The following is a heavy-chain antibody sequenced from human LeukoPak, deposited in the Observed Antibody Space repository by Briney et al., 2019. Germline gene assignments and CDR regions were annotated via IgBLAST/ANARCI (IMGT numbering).Heavy chain of an antibody. V-gene: IGHV1-18*01. CDR3: ARRATPGGYSNP. J-gene: IGHJ5*02. Sequence: ASMKVSCKASGYTFTSYGISCGRQTPGQGLEWMGWISAYNGSTNYAQKLQGRVTMTTDTSTSTAYMELRSLRSAATAVSYCARRATPGGYSNPWGQGTLVTVSS. CDR1: GYTFTSYG. CDR2: ISAYNGST. D-gene: IGHD1-26*01.